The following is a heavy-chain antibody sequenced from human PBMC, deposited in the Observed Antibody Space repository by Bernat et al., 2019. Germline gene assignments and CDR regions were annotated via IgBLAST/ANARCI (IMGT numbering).Heavy chain of an antibody. D-gene: IGHD3-16*01. V-gene: IGHV4-34*11. Sequence: QVQLQQWGAGLLKPSETLSLTCAVYGGSFSGYYWSWIRQPPGKGLEWIGYIYYTGSTNYNPSLKSRVTISVDTSKNQFSLKLTSVTAADTAMYYCAGGGSWSDSWGQGTLVTVSS. CDR2: IYYTGST. J-gene: IGHJ5*01. CDR1: GGSFSGYY. CDR3: AGGGSWSDS.